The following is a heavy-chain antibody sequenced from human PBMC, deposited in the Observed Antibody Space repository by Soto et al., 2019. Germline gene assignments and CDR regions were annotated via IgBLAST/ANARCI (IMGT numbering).Heavy chain of an antibody. CDR1: GLSFSYYH. J-gene: IGHJ4*02. CDR2: ARNDPNDRTR. V-gene: IGHV3-72*01. CDR3: ASSRPGGIFHL. Sequence: EMQLVESGGGLVQPGGSLRLTCVASGLSFSYYHMDWVRQAPGKGLEWIGRARNDPNDRTREYAASVRGRFTTSRDDSKNSFYLQMNSLKTEDTAIYYCASSRPGGIFHLWGQGTLVTVSS.